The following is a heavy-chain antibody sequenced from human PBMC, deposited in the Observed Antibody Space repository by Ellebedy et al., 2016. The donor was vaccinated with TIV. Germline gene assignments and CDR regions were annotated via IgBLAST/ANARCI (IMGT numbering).Heavy chain of an antibody. Sequence: SETLSLTCAVSGGSVTTGSYSWIWIRRPPGKGLEFIGYVYYSGSAKYNPSLESRVTIALDTTKNQFSLSLNSVTAADTATYFCARATRTSGSGATFYTHAMDVWGQGTTVSVSS. CDR1: GGSVTTGSYS. V-gene: IGHV4-61*01. CDR2: VYYSGSA. D-gene: IGHD1-26*01. CDR3: ARATRTSGSGATFYTHAMDV. J-gene: IGHJ6*02.